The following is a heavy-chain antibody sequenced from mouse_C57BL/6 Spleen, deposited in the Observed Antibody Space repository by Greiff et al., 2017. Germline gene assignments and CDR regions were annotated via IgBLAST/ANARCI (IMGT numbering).Heavy chain of an antibody. Sequence: EVKLQESGPGLVKPSQSLSLTCSVTGYTITGGYYWNWIRPLPGNKLEWRGNISYDGSNNYNPSLKNQISITRDTSKNQFFLKLNSVTTEDTATYYCAREPSYRWHFDDWGTGTTVTVSS. J-gene: IGHJ1*03. V-gene: IGHV3-6*01. CDR3: AREPSYRWHFDD. CDR2: ISYDGSN. CDR1: GYTITGGYY. D-gene: IGHD6-1*01.